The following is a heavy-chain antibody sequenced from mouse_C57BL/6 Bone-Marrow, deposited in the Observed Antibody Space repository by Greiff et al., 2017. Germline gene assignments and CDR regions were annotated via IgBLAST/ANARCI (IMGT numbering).Heavy chain of an antibody. V-gene: IGHV1-39*01. J-gene: IGHJ4*01. Sequence: VHVKQPGPELVKPGASVKISCKASGYSFTDYNMNWVKQSNGKSLEWIGVINTNYGTTSYNQKFKGKATLTVDQSSSTAYMQLNSLTSEDSAVYYCARRGAMDYWGQGTSVTGSS. CDR1: GYSFTDYN. CDR2: INTNYGTT. CDR3: ARRGAMDY.